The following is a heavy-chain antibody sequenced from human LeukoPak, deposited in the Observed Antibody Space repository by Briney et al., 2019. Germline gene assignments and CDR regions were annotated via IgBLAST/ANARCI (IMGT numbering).Heavy chain of an antibody. J-gene: IGHJ4*02. D-gene: IGHD6-6*01. CDR3: ARPNLYSSSGLDY. CDR2: IYPGDSDT. CDR1: GYTFTSYW. V-gene: IGHV5-51*01. Sequence: GASVKISCKGSGYTFTSYWIGWVRQMPGKGLEWMGIIYPGDSDTRYSPSFQGQVTISADKSISTAYLQWSNLKASDTAIYYCARPNLYSSSGLDYWGQGTLVTVSS.